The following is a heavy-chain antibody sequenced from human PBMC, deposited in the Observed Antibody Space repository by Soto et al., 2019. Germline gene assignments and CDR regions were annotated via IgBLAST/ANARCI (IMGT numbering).Heavy chain of an antibody. D-gene: IGHD6-6*01. Sequence: ASVKVSCKASGYTFTSYGISWVRQARGQGLEWMGWISAYNGNTNYAQKLQGRVTMTTDTSTSTAYMELRSLRSDDTAVYYCARGGYSSSSGYCFDYWGQGTLVTVSS. CDR2: ISAYNGNT. J-gene: IGHJ4*02. CDR3: ARGGYSSSSGYCFDY. V-gene: IGHV1-18*01. CDR1: GYTFTSYG.